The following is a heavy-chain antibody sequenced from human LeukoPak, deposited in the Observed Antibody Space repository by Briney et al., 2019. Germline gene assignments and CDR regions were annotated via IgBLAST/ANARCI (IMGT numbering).Heavy chain of an antibody. CDR1: GFTFSGYG. J-gene: IGHJ6*04. D-gene: IGHD6-6*01. CDR3: AREEQLVGMDV. V-gene: IGHV3-21*01. Sequence: GGSLRLSCAASGFTFSGYGMHWVRQAPGKGLEWVSSISSSSSYIYYADSVKGRFTISRDNAKNSLYLQMNSLRAEDTAVYYCAREEQLVGMDVWGKGTTVTVSS. CDR2: ISSSSSYI.